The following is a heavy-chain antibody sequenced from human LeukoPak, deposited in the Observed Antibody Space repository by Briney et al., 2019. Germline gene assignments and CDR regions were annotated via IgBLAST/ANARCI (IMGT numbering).Heavy chain of an antibody. V-gene: IGHV4-39*07. CDR2: IYYSGST. J-gene: IGHJ4*02. CDR3: ASLGLYSSSLYGPSFDY. CDR1: GGSISSSSYY. D-gene: IGHD6-13*01. Sequence: SETLSLTCTVSGGSISSSSYYWGWIRQPPGKGLEWIGSIYYSGSTYYNPSLKSRVTISVDTSKNQFSLKLSSVTAADTAVYYCASLGLYSSSLYGPSFDYWDQGTLVTVSS.